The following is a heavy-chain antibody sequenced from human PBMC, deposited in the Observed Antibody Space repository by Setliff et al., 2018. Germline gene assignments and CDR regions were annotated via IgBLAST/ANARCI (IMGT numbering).Heavy chain of an antibody. CDR2: LYYSGDT. V-gene: IGHV4-39*01. Sequence: PSETLSLTCTVSRASISSTTYYWGWIRQPPGKGLEWIASLYYSGDTFYSPSLRSRVTISGDTFKNQFSLKLTSVTAADTAVYYCAGRRRRYFDWSFDFWGQGNLVTVSS. D-gene: IGHD3-9*01. CDR1: RASISSTTYY. J-gene: IGHJ4*02. CDR3: AGRRRRYFDWSFDF.